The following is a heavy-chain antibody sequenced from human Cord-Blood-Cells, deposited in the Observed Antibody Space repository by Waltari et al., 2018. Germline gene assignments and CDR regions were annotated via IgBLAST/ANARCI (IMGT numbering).Heavy chain of an antibody. CDR3: AKTRYSSSWYPRWYFDL. D-gene: IGHD6-13*01. CDR1: GFPFRSSA. Sequence: EVQLLESGGGLVQPGGSLRLSCAAAGFPFRSSALSWVRQAPGKGLEWVSAISGSGGSTYYADSVKGRFTISRDNSKNTLYLQMNSLRAEDTAVYYCAKTRYSSSWYPRWYFDLWGRGTLVTVSS. CDR2: ISGSGGST. V-gene: IGHV3-23*01. J-gene: IGHJ2*01.